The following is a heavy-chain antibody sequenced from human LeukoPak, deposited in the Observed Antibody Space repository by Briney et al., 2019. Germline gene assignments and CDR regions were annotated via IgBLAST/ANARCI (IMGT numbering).Heavy chain of an antibody. Sequence: PGGSLGLSCAASGFTFSNAWMSWVRQAPGKGLEWVGRIKSKTDGGTTDYAAPVKGRFTISRDDSKNTLYLQMNSLKTEDTAVYYCTTTDYGSGSYWYYFDYWGQGTLVTVSS. CDR3: TTTDYGSGSYWYYFDY. J-gene: IGHJ4*02. V-gene: IGHV3-15*01. D-gene: IGHD3-10*01. CDR2: IKSKTDGGTT. CDR1: GFTFSNAW.